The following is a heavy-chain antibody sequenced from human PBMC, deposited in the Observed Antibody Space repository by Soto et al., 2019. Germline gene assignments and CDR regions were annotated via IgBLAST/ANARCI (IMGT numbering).Heavy chain of an antibody. CDR2: ISGRGGNT. D-gene: IGHD4-17*01. CDR1: GFTFSPSA. Sequence: EVQLLESGGGLVQPGGSLRLSCAVSGFTFSPSAMSWVRQAPGQGLAWVSVISGRGGNTYYAAPVKGRCTIARDNSKATLHPQMNSLRAEDTAVYYCATATKTTVTTACDPWGQGPLVTVSS. J-gene: IGHJ5*02. CDR3: ATATKTTVTTACDP. V-gene: IGHV3-23*01.